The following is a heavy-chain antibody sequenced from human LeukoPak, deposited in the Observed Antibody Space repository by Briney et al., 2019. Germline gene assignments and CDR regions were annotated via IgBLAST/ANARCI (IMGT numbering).Heavy chain of an antibody. CDR1: GGSFSGYY. V-gene: IGHV4-59*01. Sequence: SETLSLTCAVYGGSFSGYYWSWIRQPPGKGLEWIGYIYYSGSTNYNPSLKSRVTISVDTSKNQFSLKLSSVTAADTAVYYCARFYVPVRHAFDIWGQGTMVTVSS. D-gene: IGHD4-17*01. J-gene: IGHJ3*02. CDR2: IYYSGST. CDR3: ARFYVPVRHAFDI.